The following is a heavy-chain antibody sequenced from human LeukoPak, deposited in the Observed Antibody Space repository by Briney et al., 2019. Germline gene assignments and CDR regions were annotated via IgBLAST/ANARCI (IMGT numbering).Heavy chain of an antibody. CDR2: INSDGSST. D-gene: IGHD1-26*01. J-gene: IGHJ4*02. V-gene: IGHV3-74*01. Sequence: GGSLRLSCAASGFTFSSYWMHWVRQAPGKGLVWVSRINSDGSSTSYADSVKGRFTISRDNAKNTLYLQMNSLRAEDTAVYYCARDLLGNSGSYLRHPYGPPFDYWGQGTLVTVSS. CDR1: GFTFSSYW. CDR3: ARDLLGNSGSYLRHPYGPPFDY.